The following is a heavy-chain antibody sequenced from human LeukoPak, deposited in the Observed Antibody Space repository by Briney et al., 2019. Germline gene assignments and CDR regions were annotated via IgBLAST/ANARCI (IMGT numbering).Heavy chain of an antibody. J-gene: IGHJ4*02. V-gene: IGHV1-69*04. Sequence: GSSVKVSCKASGGTFSSYAISWVRQAPGQGLEWRGRIIPILGIANYAQKFQGRVTITADKSTSTAYMELSSLRSEDTAVYYCAREVPRGVITDWGQGTLVTVSS. CDR1: GGTFSSYA. D-gene: IGHD3-10*01. CDR2: IIPILGIA. CDR3: AREVPRGVITD.